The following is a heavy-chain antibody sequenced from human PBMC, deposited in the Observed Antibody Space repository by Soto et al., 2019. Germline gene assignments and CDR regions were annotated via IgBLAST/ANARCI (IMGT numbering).Heavy chain of an antibody. CDR1: GYTFTSYY. CDR3: ARDPVLLWFGEPVGYFDY. D-gene: IGHD3-10*01. V-gene: IGHV1-46*01. CDR2: INPSGGST. Sequence: ASVKVSCKASGYTFTSYYMHWVRQAPGQGLEWMGIINPSGGSTSYAQKFQGRVTMTRDTSTSTVYMELSSLRSEDTAVYYCARDPVLLWFGEPVGYFDYWGQRTLVPVSS. J-gene: IGHJ4*02.